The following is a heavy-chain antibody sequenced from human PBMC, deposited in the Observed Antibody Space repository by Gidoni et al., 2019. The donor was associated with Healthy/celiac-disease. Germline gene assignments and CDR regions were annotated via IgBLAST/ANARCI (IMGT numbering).Heavy chain of an antibody. CDR1: GFTFTSSA. V-gene: IGHV1-58*02. Sequence: QMQLVQSGPEVKKPGTSVKVSCKASGFTFTSSAMQWVRQARGQRLEWIGWIVVGSGNTNYAQKFQERVTITRDMSTSTAYMELSSLRSEDTAVYYCAAPSPPLDYDFWSGYYYGMDVWGQGTTVTVSS. CDR3: AAPSPPLDYDFWSGYYYGMDV. CDR2: IVVGSGNT. D-gene: IGHD3-3*01. J-gene: IGHJ6*02.